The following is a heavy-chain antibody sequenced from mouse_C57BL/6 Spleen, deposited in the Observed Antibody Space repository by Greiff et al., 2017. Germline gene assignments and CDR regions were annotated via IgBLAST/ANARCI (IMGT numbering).Heavy chain of an antibody. V-gene: IGHV1-18*01. CDR1: GYTFTDYN. CDR2: INPNNGGT. Sequence: VQLQQSGPELVKPGASVKIPCKASGYTFTDYNMDWVKQSHGKSLEWIGDINPNNGGTIYNQKFKGKATLTVDKSSSTAYMELRSLTAEDTAVYYCARGGLRPSYWYFDVWGTGTTVTVSS. J-gene: IGHJ1*03. CDR3: ARGGLRPSYWYFDV. D-gene: IGHD2-4*01.